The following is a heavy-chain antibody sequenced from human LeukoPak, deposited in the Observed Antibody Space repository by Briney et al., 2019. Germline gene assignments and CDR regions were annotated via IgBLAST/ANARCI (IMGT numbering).Heavy chain of an antibody. J-gene: IGHJ6*03. CDR3: ARVGSGTYIDNFYMDV. V-gene: IGHV1-69*05. Sequence: SVKVSCKASGGTFSSYIISWVRQAPGQRLEWMGRLIPVFHTPKYAQKFQGRVTITTDASTNTAYMELSSLRSEDTAVYYCARVGSGTYIDNFYMDVWGKGTTVIVSS. CDR1: GGTFSSYI. D-gene: IGHD1-1*01. CDR2: LIPVFHTP.